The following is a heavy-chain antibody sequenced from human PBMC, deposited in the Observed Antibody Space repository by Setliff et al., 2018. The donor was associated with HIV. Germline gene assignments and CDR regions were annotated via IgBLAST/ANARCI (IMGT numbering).Heavy chain of an antibody. D-gene: IGHD3-10*01. CDR1: GGTFSSYA. V-gene: IGHV1-69*05. Sequence: SVKVSCKASGGTFSSYAISWVRQAPGQGLEWMGGIIPIFGTANYAQKFQGRVTITTNESTSTAYMELSSLRSEDTAVYYCASYYGSGSPEYYYMDVWGKGTTVTV. J-gene: IGHJ6*03. CDR3: ASYYGSGSPEYYYMDV. CDR2: IIPIFGTA.